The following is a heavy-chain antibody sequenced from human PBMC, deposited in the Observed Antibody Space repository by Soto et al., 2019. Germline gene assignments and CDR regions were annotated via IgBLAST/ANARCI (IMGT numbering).Heavy chain of an antibody. J-gene: IGHJ4*02. V-gene: IGHV4-39*01. D-gene: IGHD2-15*01. CDR3: GKVLVGATGHTDSDS. Sequence: SETLSLTCTVSGGSIYRSGYYWRWIRQPPGRGLEWIGNIDYNGVTYSNPSLKSRVTISRDTSKNQFSLKLTSVTAADTALYYCGKVLVGATGHTDSDSWGPGTLVTVSS. CDR1: GGSIYRSGYY. CDR2: IDYNGVT.